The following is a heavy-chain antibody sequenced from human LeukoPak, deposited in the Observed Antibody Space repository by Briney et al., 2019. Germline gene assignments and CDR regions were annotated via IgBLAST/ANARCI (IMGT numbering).Heavy chain of an antibody. CDR1: GFTFSSYA. V-gene: IGHV3-23*01. D-gene: IGHD3-10*01. CDR3: AKDQLLLWFGELLPPDY. CDR2: ISGSGGST. J-gene: IGHJ4*02. Sequence: PGGSLRLSCAASGFTFSSYAMSWVRQAQGKGLEWVSAISGSGGSTYYADSVKGRFTISRDNSKNTLYLQMNSLRAEDTAVYYCAKDQLLLWFGELLPPDYWGQGTLVTVSS.